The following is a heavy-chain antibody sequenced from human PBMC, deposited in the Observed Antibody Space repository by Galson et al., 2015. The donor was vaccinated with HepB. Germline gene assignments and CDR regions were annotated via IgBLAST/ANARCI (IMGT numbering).Heavy chain of an antibody. CDR1: GYTFTNYA. Sequence: SVKVSCKASGYTFTNYAMNWVRQAPGQGLEWMGIINPSGGSTSYAQKFQGRVTMTRDTSTSTAYMELRSLRSDDTAVYYCARDSLRFAVAGPRKDWWFDLWGRGTLVTVSS. CDR2: INPSGGST. V-gene: IGHV1-46*01. CDR3: ARDSLRFAVAGPRKDWWFDL. D-gene: IGHD6-19*01. J-gene: IGHJ2*01.